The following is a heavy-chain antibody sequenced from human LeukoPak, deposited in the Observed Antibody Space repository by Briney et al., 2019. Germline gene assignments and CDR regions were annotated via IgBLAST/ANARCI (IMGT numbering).Heavy chain of an antibody. D-gene: IGHD2-15*01. CDR3: AKGPVVVVAAPIDY. CDR1: GFTFSSYA. J-gene: IGHJ4*02. Sequence: GGSLRLSCAASGFTFSSYAMSWVRQAPGKGLEWVSAISGSGGSTYYADSAKGRFTISRDNSKNTLYLQMNSLRAEDTAVYYCAKGPVVVVAAPIDYWGQGTLVTVSS. V-gene: IGHV3-23*01. CDR2: ISGSGGST.